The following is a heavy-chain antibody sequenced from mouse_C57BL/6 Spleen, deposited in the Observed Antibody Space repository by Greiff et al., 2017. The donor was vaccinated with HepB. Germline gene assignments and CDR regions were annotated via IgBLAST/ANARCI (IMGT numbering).Heavy chain of an antibody. V-gene: IGHV5-4*01. Sequence: EVKVEESGGGLVKPGGSLKLSCAASGFTFSSYAMSWVRQTPEKRLEWVATISDGGSYTYYPDNVKGRFTISRDNAKNNLYLQMSHLKSEDTAMYYCARDRDYDVAMDYWGQGTSVTVSS. J-gene: IGHJ4*01. CDR2: ISDGGSYT. CDR3: ARDRDYDVAMDY. CDR1: GFTFSSYA. D-gene: IGHD2-4*01.